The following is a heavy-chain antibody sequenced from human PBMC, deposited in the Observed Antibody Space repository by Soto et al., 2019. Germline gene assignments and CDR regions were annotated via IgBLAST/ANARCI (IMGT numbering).Heavy chain of an antibody. V-gene: IGHV4-30-4*01. J-gene: IGHJ4*01. D-gene: IGHD1-26*01. CDR1: RGSISSRDYY. Sequence: SETLSLTCTVSRGSISSRDYYWSWIRQPPGNGLEWIGYIYYSGSTYYNPSLKSRINISIDTSIDQFSLNMNSVTAADTAVYYCGRVPFYAPSGTYYIDYWGHGTQVTVSS. CDR2: IYYSGST. CDR3: GRVPFYAPSGTYYIDY.